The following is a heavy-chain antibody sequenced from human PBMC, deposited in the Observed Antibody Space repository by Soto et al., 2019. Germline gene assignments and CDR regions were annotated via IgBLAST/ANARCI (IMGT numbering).Heavy chain of an antibody. Sequence: EVQVVESGGGLIQPGGSLRLSCEVSGFSVTANYMSWVRQAPEKGLEWVSVIYSGGSTYYVDSVKGRFSISRDISKNTLYLQMKSLRAEDTAVYYCHGYGYWGQGTLVTVSS. CDR2: IYSGGST. V-gene: IGHV3-53*01. CDR3: HGYGY. D-gene: IGHD5-12*01. J-gene: IGHJ4*02. CDR1: GFSVTANY.